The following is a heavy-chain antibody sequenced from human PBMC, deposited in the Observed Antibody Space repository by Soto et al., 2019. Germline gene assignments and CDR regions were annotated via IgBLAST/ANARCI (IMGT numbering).Heavy chain of an antibody. CDR3: ARGWKQLGH. Sequence: EVQLLESGGGLVQPGGSLRLSCAASGFTFSNYAITWVRQAPGKGLDWISSVSTDGGNTYYADSVKGRFTISRDNSKNTLYLQMNTLRFYDTATYSCARGWKQLGHWGKGALVTVSS. D-gene: IGHD1-1*01. CDR2: VSTDGGNT. J-gene: IGHJ4*02. V-gene: IGHV3-23*01. CDR1: GFTFSNYA.